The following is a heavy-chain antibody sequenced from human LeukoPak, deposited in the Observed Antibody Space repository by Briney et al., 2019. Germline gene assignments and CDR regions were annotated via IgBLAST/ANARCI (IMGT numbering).Heavy chain of an antibody. D-gene: IGHD2-2*01. CDR1: GFTFSGYA. V-gene: IGHV3-64*01. CDR3: ARDQFSYCSSTSCFPLTT. CDR2: ISSNGGST. J-gene: IGHJ5*02. Sequence: GGSLRLSCAASGFTFSGYAMHWVRQAPGKGLEYVSAISSNGGSTYYANSVKGRFTISRDNSKNTLYLQMGSLRAEDMAVYYCARDQFSYCSSTSCFPLTTWGQGTLVTVSS.